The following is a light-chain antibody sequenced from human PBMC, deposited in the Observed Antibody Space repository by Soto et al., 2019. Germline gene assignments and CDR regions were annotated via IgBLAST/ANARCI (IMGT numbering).Light chain of an antibody. V-gene: IGKV3-20*01. CDR3: QQYVSSPPGYS. CDR2: HTS. CDR1: QSVSSNY. Sequence: EIVLTQSPDTLSLSPGERATLSFRASQSVSSNYLAWYQQRPGQAPRLLIYHTSNRATGIPDRFSGSGSGTDFTLIISRLEPEDFAVYYCQQYVSSPPGYSFGQGTKLEIK. J-gene: IGKJ2*03.